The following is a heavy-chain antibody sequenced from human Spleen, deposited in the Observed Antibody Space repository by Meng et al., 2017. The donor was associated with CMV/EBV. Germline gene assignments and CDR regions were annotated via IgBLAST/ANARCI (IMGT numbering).Heavy chain of an antibody. V-gene: IGHV4-30-4*01. Sequence: GYISSGDYYWRWIRQPPGKGLEWIGYIYYSGSTYYNPSLKSRVTISVDTSKNQFSLKLSSVTAADTAVYYCARDTGNWNYVGAFDIWGQGTMVTVSS. J-gene: IGHJ3*02. CDR1: GYISSGDYY. D-gene: IGHD1-7*01. CDR2: IYYSGST. CDR3: ARDTGNWNYVGAFDI.